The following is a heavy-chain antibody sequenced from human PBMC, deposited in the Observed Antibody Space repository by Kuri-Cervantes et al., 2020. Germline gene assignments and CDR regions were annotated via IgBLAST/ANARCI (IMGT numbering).Heavy chain of an antibody. V-gene: IGHV4-34*01. CDR3: ARGGGGYSYGLYYYYYYYMDV. Sequence: ESLKISCAVYGGSFSGYYWSWIRQPPGKGLEWIGEINHSGSINYNPSLKSRVTISVDTSKNQFSLKLSSVTAADTAVYYCARGGGGYSYGLYYYYYYYMDVWGKGTTVTVSS. CDR1: GGSFSGYY. D-gene: IGHD5-18*01. CDR2: INHSGSI. J-gene: IGHJ6*03.